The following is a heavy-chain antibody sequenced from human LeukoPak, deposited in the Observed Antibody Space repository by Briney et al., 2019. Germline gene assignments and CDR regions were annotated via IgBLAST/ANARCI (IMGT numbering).Heavy chain of an antibody. Sequence: GGSLRLSCAASGFTFSTYGMHWVRPAPGKWLEWVAVIWYDGSNKYYADSVKGRFTASRDNSKNTLYRQMHSLRAEDTAVYSCARGPHIVVVTATDYWGQGTLVTVSS. J-gene: IGHJ4*02. CDR3: ARGPHIVVVTATDY. D-gene: IGHD2-21*02. V-gene: IGHV3-33*01. CDR2: IWYDGSNK. CDR1: GFTFSTYG.